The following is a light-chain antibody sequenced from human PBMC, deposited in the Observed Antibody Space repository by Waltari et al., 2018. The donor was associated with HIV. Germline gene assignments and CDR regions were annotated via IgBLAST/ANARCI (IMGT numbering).Light chain of an antibody. Sequence: QSALPQHASVSGSPAPSLTLSCSGTNRAICASAYVSWYQQIPSGAPKLILYEATNRPSGVSNRFSGSKSGNTASLTISGLQSEDEAVYYCSSYSSGTTLWLFGGGTQLTVL. CDR3: SSYSSGTTLWL. CDR2: EAT. CDR1: NRAICASAY. J-gene: IGLJ3*02. V-gene: IGLV2-14*01.